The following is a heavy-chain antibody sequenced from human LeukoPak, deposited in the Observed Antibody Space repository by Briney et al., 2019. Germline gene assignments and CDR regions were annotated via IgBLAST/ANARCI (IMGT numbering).Heavy chain of an antibody. CDR3: ARGGFYCGGDCYVDY. Sequence: SETLSLTCAVSGGSFSPYYWSWICHPPGPGLEWIGEINHSGSTNYNPSLKSQVPISVDTSKNQCSLRLSSVTAADTAVYYCARGGFYCGGDCYVDYWGQGTLVTVSS. V-gene: IGHV4-34*01. J-gene: IGHJ4*02. CDR2: INHSGST. CDR1: GGSFSPYY. D-gene: IGHD2-21*02.